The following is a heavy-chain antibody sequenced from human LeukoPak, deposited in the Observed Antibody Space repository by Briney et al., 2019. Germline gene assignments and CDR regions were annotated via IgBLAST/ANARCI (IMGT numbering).Heavy chain of an antibody. D-gene: IGHD1-26*01. CDR3: AREDSGATRLFPKGPPDY. V-gene: IGHV1-2*02. Sequence: ASVKVSCKASGYTFTGYYMHWVRQAPGQGLEWMGWINPNSGGTNYAQKFQGRVTMTRDTSISTAYMELSRLRSDDTAVYYCAREDSGATRLFPKGPPDYWGRGTLVTVSS. J-gene: IGHJ4*02. CDR1: GYTFTGYY. CDR2: INPNSGGT.